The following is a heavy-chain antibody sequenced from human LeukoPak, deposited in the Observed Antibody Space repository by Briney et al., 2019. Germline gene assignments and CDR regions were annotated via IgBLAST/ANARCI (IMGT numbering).Heavy chain of an antibody. CDR1: GYTFTSYY. V-gene: IGHV1-46*01. D-gene: IGHD1-26*01. Sequence: ASVKVSCKASGYTFTSYYMHWVRQAPGQGLEWMGLINPTGGSTGYAQKFQGRVTMTRDMSTTTDYMELSSLRSEDTAIYYCARDNSVGDNAWWFDPWGQGTLVTVSS. J-gene: IGHJ5*02. CDR2: INPTGGST. CDR3: ARDNSVGDNAWWFDP.